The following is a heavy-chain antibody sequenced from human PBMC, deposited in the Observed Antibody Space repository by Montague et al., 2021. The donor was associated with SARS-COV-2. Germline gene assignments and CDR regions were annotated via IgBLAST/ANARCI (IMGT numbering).Heavy chain of an antibody. Sequence: SETLSLTCAVYGGSFSGYYWSWIRQPPGKGLEWMGEINHSGSSNYNPSLKSRVTISVDTSKNQFSLMLSNVTAADTAVDYCARARSVTTWFLGVRVAMDVWGQGTTVTVSS. D-gene: IGHD4-11*01. J-gene: IGHJ6*02. CDR3: ARARSVTTWFLGVRVAMDV. CDR2: INHSGSS. CDR1: GGSFSGYY. V-gene: IGHV4-34*01.